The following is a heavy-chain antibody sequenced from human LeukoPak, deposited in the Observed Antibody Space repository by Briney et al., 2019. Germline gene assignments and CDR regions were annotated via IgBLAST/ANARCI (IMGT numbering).Heavy chain of an antibody. J-gene: IGHJ4*02. CDR2: ISYDGSNK. CDR1: GFTFSSYA. D-gene: IGHD6-6*01. V-gene: IGHV3-30*01. CDR3: ERGLEQLAYFDY. Sequence: XRSLRLSCAASGFTFSSYAMHWVRQAPGKGLEWVAVISYDGSNKYYADSVKGRFTISRDNSKNTLYLQMNSLRAEDTAVYYCERGLEQLAYFDYWGQGTLVTVSS.